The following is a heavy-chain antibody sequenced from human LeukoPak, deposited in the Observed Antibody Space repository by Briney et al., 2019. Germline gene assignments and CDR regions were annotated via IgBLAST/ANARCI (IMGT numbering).Heavy chain of an antibody. J-gene: IGHJ4*02. Sequence: SETLSLTCTVSGGSFSSGGYYWGWIRQSPGKGLEFIGCIYYSGTTYYDPSLKSRLTISVDTSKKQLSLKLNSVTAADAAVYYCASRVGWNYFDYWGQGTLVTVSS. CDR2: IYYSGTT. D-gene: IGHD1-26*01. V-gene: IGHV4-39*07. CDR1: GGSFSSGGYY. CDR3: ASRVGWNYFDY.